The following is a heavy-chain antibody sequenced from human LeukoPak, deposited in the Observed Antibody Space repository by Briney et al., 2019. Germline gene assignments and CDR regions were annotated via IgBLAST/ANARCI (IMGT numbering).Heavy chain of an antibody. Sequence: SETLSLTCTVSGGSISSYYWSWIRQPPGKGLEWIGYIYYSGSTNYNPSLKSRVTISVDTSKNQFSLKLSSVTAADTAVYYCAREYSGGWSVNAFDIWGQGTMVTVSS. D-gene: IGHD6-19*01. J-gene: IGHJ3*02. V-gene: IGHV4-59*01. CDR2: IYYSGST. CDR3: AREYSGGWSVNAFDI. CDR1: GGSISSYY.